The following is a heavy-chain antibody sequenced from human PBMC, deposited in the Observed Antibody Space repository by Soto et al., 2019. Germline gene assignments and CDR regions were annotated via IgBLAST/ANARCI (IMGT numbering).Heavy chain of an antibody. J-gene: IGHJ3*02. CDR3: AKEWILRFLEWSALLQGCDDAFDI. CDR2: ISGSGGST. CDR1: GFTFSSYA. D-gene: IGHD3-3*01. Sequence: EVQLLESGGGLVQPGGSLRLSCAASGFTFSSYAMSWVRQAPGKGLEWVSAISGSGGSTYYADSVKGRFTISRDNSKNTLYLQMNSLRAEDTAVYYCAKEWILRFLEWSALLQGCDDAFDIWGQGTMVTVSS. V-gene: IGHV3-23*01.